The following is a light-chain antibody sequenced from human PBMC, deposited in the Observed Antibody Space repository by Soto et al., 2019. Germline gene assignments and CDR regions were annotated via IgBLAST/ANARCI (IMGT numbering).Light chain of an antibody. CDR3: QQYTGPPTT. V-gene: IGKV3-20*01. J-gene: IGKJ5*01. CDR2: GTS. Sequence: EIILTQSPDTLSLSPGERATLSCRASQTVSSNYLAWCQQRPGQAPRLLICGTSTRAAGIPDRFSGSGSVTDFTLTITRLEPEDSAVYFCQQYTGPPTTFGQGTRLEIK. CDR1: QTVSSNY.